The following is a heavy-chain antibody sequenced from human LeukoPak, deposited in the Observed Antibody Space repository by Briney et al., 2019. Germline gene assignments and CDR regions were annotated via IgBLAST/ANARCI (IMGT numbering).Heavy chain of an antibody. D-gene: IGHD6-19*01. CDR3: ASQTGWSMFDY. CDR1: GGAISSYY. Sequence: SETLYLTSTLPGGAISSYYWSWIRQPAGKGLEWIGRIYTSGSTNYNPSLKSRVTMSVDTSKNQFSLKLSSVTAADTAVYYCASQTGWSMFDYWGQGTLATAS. CDR2: IYTSGST. V-gene: IGHV4-4*07. J-gene: IGHJ4*02.